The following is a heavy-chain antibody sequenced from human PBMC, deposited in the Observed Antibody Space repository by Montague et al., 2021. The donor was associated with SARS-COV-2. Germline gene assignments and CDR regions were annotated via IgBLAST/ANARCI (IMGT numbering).Heavy chain of an antibody. Sequence: SETLSLTCAVYGGSFSSYNWRWIRHPPGKGRVWMGEINHSGSTNYNPSLKSRVTISVDTYKNQFSLKLSSVTAADTAVYYCSVGSGEITLFVGVWRRAFAYWGQGTLVTVSS. V-gene: IGHV4-34*01. CDR1: GGSFSSYN. D-gene: IGHD3-16*01. CDR3: SVGSGEITLFVGVWRRAFAY. J-gene: IGHJ4*02. CDR2: INHSGST.